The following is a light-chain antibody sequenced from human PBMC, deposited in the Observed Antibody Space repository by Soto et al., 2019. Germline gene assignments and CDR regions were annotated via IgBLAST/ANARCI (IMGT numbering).Light chain of an antibody. V-gene: IGLV4-69*01. CDR3: QTWGTAIPNWV. Sequence: QLVLTQSPSASASLGASVKLTCTLSSGHSSYAIAWHQQQPDKGPRYLMKLNSDGSHSKGDGIPDRFSGSSSGTERYLTISSLPSEDEADYYFQTWGTAIPNWVVGGVTKLTVL. J-gene: IGLJ3*02. CDR2: LNSDGSH. CDR1: SGHSSYA.